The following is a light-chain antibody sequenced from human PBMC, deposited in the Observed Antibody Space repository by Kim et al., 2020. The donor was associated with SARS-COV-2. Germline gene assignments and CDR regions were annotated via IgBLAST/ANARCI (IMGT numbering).Light chain of an antibody. CDR2: LNSDGSH. CDR1: SGHSSYA. Sequence: QLVLTQSPSASASLGASVKLTCTLSSGHSSYAIAWHQQQPDKGPRYLMKLNSDGSHSKGDGIPDRFSGSSSGPERYLTISSLQSEDEADYYCQTWGTGIQVFGGGTKLTV. V-gene: IGLV4-69*01. CDR3: QTWGTGIQV. J-gene: IGLJ3*02.